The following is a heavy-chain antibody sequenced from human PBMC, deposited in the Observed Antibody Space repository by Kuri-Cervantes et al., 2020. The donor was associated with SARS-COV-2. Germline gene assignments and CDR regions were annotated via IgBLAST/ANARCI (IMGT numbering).Heavy chain of an antibody. D-gene: IGHD2-2*01. V-gene: IGHV1-46*03. Sequence: ASVKVSCKASGYTFTSYYIHWVRQAPGQGLEWMGIIIPSGGSTRYAQKFQGRVIMTRDTSTSTVYMELSSLRSEDTAVYYCARTEGYCSTTSCYWQGWFDPWGQGTLVTVSS. CDR1: GYTFTSYY. CDR3: ARTEGYCSTTSCYWQGWFDP. J-gene: IGHJ5*02. CDR2: IIPSGGST.